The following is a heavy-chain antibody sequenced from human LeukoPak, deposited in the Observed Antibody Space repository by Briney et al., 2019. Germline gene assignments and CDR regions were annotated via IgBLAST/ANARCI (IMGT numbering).Heavy chain of an antibody. Sequence: GGSLRLSCAASGFTFISYAMHWVRQAPGKGLEWVAVISYDGSNKYYADSVKGRFTISRDNSKNTLYLQMNSLRAEDTAVYYCARETTIGGDYWGQGTLVTVSS. J-gene: IGHJ4*02. CDR1: GFTFISYA. CDR3: ARETTIGGDY. CDR2: ISYDGSNK. V-gene: IGHV3-30-3*01. D-gene: IGHD3-22*01.